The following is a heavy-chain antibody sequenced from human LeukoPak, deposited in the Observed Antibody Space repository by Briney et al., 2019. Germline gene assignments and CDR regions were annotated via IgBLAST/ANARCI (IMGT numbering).Heavy chain of an antibody. V-gene: IGHV4-4*07. CDR3: AGHGRNYGSGTYSAYHYYMDV. J-gene: IGHJ6*03. D-gene: IGHD3-10*01. CDR1: GGSISGYY. CDR2: IYTSGST. Sequence: PSETKSLTCTVSGGSISGYYWSWIRQPAGKGLEWIGRIYTSGSTNYNPSLKSRVTMSVDTSKNQFSLKLNSVTAADTAVYYCAGHGRNYGSGTYSAYHYYMDVWGKGTTVTISS.